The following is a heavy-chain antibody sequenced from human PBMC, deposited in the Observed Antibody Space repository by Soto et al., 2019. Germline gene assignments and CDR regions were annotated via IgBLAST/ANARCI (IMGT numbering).Heavy chain of an antibody. J-gene: IGHJ5*02. Sequence: EVQLLESGGGLAQPGGSLRLSCAASAFTFSSYAMSWVRQAPGKGLEWVSAVSGSGDSTYYADSVKGRFTISRDNSENPLDLQMNSLGAEDTRVYYCAKGRASECPGGTQNHWGQGTLVTVSS. CDR3: AKGRASECPGGTQNH. CDR2: VSGSGDST. D-gene: IGHD2-15*01. V-gene: IGHV3-23*01. CDR1: AFTFSSYA.